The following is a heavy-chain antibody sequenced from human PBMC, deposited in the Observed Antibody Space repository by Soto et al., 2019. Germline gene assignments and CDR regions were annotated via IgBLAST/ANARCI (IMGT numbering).Heavy chain of an antibody. Sequence: EVQLVESGGDLVQPGGSLRLYCAASVFIFSDYTMTWVRQAPGRGLEFVSHISSSGDAIFYAESVKGRFTVSRDNAKNSLYLQMNSLRDDDTAVYFCARDHGGSTWFVGVYYFFGMDVWGQGTAVTVSS. J-gene: IGHJ6*02. V-gene: IGHV3-48*02. D-gene: IGHD6-13*01. CDR2: ISSSGDAI. CDR3: ARDHGGSTWFVGVYYFFGMDV. CDR1: VFIFSDYT.